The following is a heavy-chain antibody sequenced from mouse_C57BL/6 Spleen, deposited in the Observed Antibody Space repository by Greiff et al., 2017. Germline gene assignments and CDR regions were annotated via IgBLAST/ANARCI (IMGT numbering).Heavy chain of an antibody. Sequence: QVQLQQPGAELVKPGASVKMSCKASGYTFTSYWITWVKQRPGQGLEWIGDIYPGSGSTNYNEKFKSKATLTVDTSSSTAYMQLSSLTSEDSAFSFCASSSDNTHYATDYCGHGTSLTVSS. D-gene: IGHD5-1-1*01. CDR2: IYPGSGST. CDR3: ASSSDNTHYATDY. CDR1: GYTFTSYW. V-gene: IGHV1-55*01. J-gene: IGHJ4*01.